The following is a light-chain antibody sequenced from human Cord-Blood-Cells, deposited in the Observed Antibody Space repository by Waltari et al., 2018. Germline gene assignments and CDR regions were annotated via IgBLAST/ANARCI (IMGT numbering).Light chain of an antibody. CDR3: QQYYSTPYT. J-gene: IGKJ2*01. Sequence: DIVMTQSPDSMAVSLGERATINCKPRQSVLYSSNNKNYLAWYQQKPGKPPKLLIYWASTRESGVPDRFSGSVSGTDFTLTISSLQAEDVAVYYCQQYYSTPYTFGQGTKLEIK. CDR1: QSVLYSSNNKNY. V-gene: IGKV4-1*01. CDR2: WAS.